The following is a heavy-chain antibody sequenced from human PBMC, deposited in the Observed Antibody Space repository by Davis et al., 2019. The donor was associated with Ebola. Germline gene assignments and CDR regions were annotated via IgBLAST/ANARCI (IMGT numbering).Heavy chain of an antibody. CDR2: IIPIFGTA. CDR3: AREKGDGYNLHLFDT. V-gene: IGHV1-69*13. Sequence: SVKVSCKASVGTFSSYAISWVRQAPGQGLEWMGGIIPIFGTANYAQKFQGRVTITADESTSTAYMELSSLRSEDTAVYYCAREKGDGYNLHLFDTWGQGTLVSVSS. J-gene: IGHJ5*02. D-gene: IGHD5-24*01. CDR1: VGTFSSYA.